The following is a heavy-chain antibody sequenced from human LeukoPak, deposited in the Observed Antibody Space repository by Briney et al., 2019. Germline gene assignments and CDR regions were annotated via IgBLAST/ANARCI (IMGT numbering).Heavy chain of an antibody. J-gene: IGHJ4*02. CDR1: GFTVSSNY. V-gene: IGHV3-53*01. Sequence: GGSLRLSCAASGFTVSSNYMSWVRQAPGKGLEWVSVIYSGGSTYYADSVKGRFTISRDNSKNTLYLQMNGLRAEDTAVYYCASSIAAAGTHLDYWGQGTLVTVSS. CDR2: IYSGGST. D-gene: IGHD6-13*01. CDR3: ASSIAAAGTHLDY.